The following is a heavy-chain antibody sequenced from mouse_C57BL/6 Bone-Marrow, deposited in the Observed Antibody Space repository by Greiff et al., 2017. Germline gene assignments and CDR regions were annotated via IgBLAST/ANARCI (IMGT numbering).Heavy chain of an antibody. D-gene: IGHD1-1*01. CDR2: IHPSDSDT. J-gene: IGHJ4*01. V-gene: IGHV1-74*01. CDR3: AIRLRCYYAMDY. Sequence: QVQLQQPGAELVKPGASVKVSCKASGYTFTSYWMHWVKQRPGQGLEWIGRIHPSDSDTNYNQKFKGKATLTVDKSSSTAYMQLRSLTSEDAAVYYCAIRLRCYYAMDYWGQGTSVTVSA. CDR1: GYTFTSYW.